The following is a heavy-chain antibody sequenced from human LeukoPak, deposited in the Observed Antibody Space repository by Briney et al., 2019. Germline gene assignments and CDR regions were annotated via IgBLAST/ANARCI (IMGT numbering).Heavy chain of an antibody. Sequence: SETLSLTCAVYGGSLSGYYWSWIRQPAGKGLEWIGRIYTSGSTNYNPSLKSRVTMSVDTSKNQFSLKLSSVTAADTAVYYCARAGGAHNHSDYWGQGTLVTVSS. D-gene: IGHD1-26*01. CDR3: ARAGGAHNHSDY. V-gene: IGHV4-59*10. CDR1: GGSLSGYY. J-gene: IGHJ4*02. CDR2: IYTSGST.